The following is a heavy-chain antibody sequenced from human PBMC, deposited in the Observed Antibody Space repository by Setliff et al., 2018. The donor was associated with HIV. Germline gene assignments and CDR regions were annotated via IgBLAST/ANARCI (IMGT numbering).Heavy chain of an antibody. D-gene: IGHD3-16*01. CDR2: IDTDNGYR. CDR3: ANGGPGGQFDH. J-gene: IGHJ4*02. CDR1: GYTFSEYA. V-gene: IGHV1-3*04. Sequence: GASVKVSCKASGYTFSEYAIHWVRQAPGQRLEWMGRIDTDNGYRRYSPKLQGRVTITKDTSANTAFMEMSSLRSEDTAIYFCANGGPGGQFDHWGQGTLVTVSS.